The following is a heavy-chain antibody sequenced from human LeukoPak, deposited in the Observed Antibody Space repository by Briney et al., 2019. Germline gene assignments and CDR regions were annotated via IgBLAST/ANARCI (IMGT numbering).Heavy chain of an antibody. D-gene: IGHD3-9*01. Sequence: GGPLRLSCAAYGFTFSDHYMDWVRQAPGKGLEWVGRTRNKANSYTTEYAASVKGRFTISRDDSKNSLYLQMDSLKTEDTAVYYCARDDILTGLDCWGQGTLVTVSS. CDR1: GFTFSDHY. CDR2: TRNKANSYTT. J-gene: IGHJ4*02. V-gene: IGHV3-72*01. CDR3: ARDDILTGLDC.